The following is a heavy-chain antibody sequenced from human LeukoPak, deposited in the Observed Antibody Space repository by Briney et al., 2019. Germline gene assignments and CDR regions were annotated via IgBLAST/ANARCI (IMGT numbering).Heavy chain of an antibody. CDR2: INPNSGGT. Sequence: LGASVKVSCKASGYTFTVYYMHWVRQAPGQGLEWMGWINPNSGGTNYAQKFQGRVTMTRDTSISTAYMELSRLRSDDTAVYYCARAYTRYYGSGSYAWFDPWGQGTLVTVSS. CDR3: ARAYTRYYGSGSYAWFDP. CDR1: GYTFTVYY. D-gene: IGHD3-10*01. V-gene: IGHV1-2*02. J-gene: IGHJ5*02.